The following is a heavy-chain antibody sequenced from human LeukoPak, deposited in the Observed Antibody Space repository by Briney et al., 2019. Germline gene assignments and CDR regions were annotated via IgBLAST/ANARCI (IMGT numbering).Heavy chain of an antibody. Sequence: GGPLRLSCAVSGFTFSSYPFHWVRQAPGEGLEWVAAISTDGSYRYHGDSVKGRFTISRDNPMNTLYLQMYGLRPDDTAVYYCARSLIPGRWYFDLWGRGTLVTVSS. J-gene: IGHJ2*01. V-gene: IGHV3-30*04. CDR2: ISTDGSYR. D-gene: IGHD3-16*01. CDR3: ARSLIPGRWYFDL. CDR1: GFTFSSYP.